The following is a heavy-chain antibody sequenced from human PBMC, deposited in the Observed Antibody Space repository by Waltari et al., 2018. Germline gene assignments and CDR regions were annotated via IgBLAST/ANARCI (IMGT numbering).Heavy chain of an antibody. CDR2: ISSSSSYI. D-gene: IGHD6-13*01. Sequence: EVQLVESGGGLVKPGGSLRLSCAASGFTFSSYSMNWVRQAPGKGLEWVSSISSSSSYIYYADSVKGRFTISRDNAKNSLYLQMNSLRAEDTAVYYCVRDTLVLSYYYYGMDVWGQGTTVTVSS. CDR3: VRDTLVLSYYYYGMDV. V-gene: IGHV3-21*01. J-gene: IGHJ6*02. CDR1: GFTFSSYS.